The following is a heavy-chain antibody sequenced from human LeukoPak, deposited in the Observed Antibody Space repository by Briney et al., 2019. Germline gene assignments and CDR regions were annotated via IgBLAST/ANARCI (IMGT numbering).Heavy chain of an antibody. CDR2: IYTSGST. D-gene: IGHD6-13*01. J-gene: IGHJ5*02. Sequence: SETLSLTCTVSGGSISSYYWSWIRQPAGKGLEWIGRIYTSGSTNYNPSLKSRVSISIDTSKNQFSVNLSSVTAADTAVYYCARGGASSQWFDPWGQGTLVTVSS. CDR1: GGSISSYY. CDR3: ARGGASSQWFDP. V-gene: IGHV4-4*07.